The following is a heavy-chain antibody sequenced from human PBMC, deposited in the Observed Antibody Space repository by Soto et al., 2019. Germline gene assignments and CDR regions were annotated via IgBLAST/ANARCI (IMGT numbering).Heavy chain of an antibody. V-gene: IGHV4-30-4*01. CDR1: GGSISSGDYY. J-gene: IGHJ6*02. Sequence: SETLSLTCTVSGGSISSGDYYWSWIRQPPGKGLEWTGYIYYSGSTYYNPSLKSRVTISVDTSKNQFSLKLSSVTAADTAVYYCARGSRSDYGMDVWGQGTTVTVSS. CDR3: ARGSRSDYGMDV. CDR2: IYYSGST. D-gene: IGHD3-10*01.